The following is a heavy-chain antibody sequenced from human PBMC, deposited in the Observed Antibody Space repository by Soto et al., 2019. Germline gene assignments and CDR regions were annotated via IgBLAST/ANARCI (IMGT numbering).Heavy chain of an antibody. D-gene: IGHD1-26*01. CDR1: GFTFSSYG. J-gene: IGHJ4*02. CDR2: ISYDGSNT. Sequence: QVQLVESGGGVVQPGRSLRLSCAASGFTFSSYGMHWVRQAPGKGLEWVAIISYDGSNTYYADSVKGRFTISRDNSKNTLYLQRTRLRAEDTCVYYCAKEGGLSGSYYISSSYYFDYWGQGTLVTVSS. V-gene: IGHV3-30*18. CDR3: AKEGGLSGSYYISSSYYFDY.